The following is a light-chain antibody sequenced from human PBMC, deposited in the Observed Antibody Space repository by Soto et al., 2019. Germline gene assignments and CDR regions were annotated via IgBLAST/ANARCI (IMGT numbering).Light chain of an antibody. CDR1: QSVSSN. CDR3: HQYNNWPPWT. Sequence: EIVMTQSPATLSVSPGERATLSCRASQSVSSNLAWYQQKPGQAPRLLIYGASTRATGIPARFSGSGSGTEFTLTISSRQSEDFAVYYCHQYNNWPPWTFGQGNKVEIK. V-gene: IGKV3-15*01. J-gene: IGKJ1*01. CDR2: GAS.